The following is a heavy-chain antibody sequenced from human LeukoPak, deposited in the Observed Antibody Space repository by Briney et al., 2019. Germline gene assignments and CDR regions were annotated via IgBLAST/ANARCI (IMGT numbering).Heavy chain of an antibody. J-gene: IGHJ3*01. CDR3: ARDSRGYGDYVSV. Sequence: PGGSLRLSCAASGFTFSSYGMHWVRQAPGKGLEWVAVIWYDGSNKYYADSVKGRFTISRGNSKNTLYLQMNSLRAEDTAVYYCARDSRGYGDYVSVWGQGTMVTVSS. D-gene: IGHD4-17*01. V-gene: IGHV3-33*01. CDR1: GFTFSSYG. CDR2: IWYDGSNK.